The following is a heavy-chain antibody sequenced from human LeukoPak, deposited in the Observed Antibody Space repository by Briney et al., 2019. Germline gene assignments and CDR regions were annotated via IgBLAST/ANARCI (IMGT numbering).Heavy chain of an antibody. D-gene: IGHD3-3*01. CDR3: ARHFGSHMGTYFDY. J-gene: IGHJ4*02. V-gene: IGHV4-59*08. CDR1: AGSISSYY. CDR2: IYYTGST. Sequence: SETLSLTCTVSAGSISSYYWSWIRQPPGKGLEWIGYIYYTGSTDYNPSLKSRVTISVDTSKNQFSLRLSSVTAADTAVYYCARHFGSHMGTYFDYWGQGTLVTVSS.